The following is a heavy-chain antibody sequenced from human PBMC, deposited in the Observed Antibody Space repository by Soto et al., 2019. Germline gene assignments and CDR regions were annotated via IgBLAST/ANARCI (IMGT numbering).Heavy chain of an antibody. CDR2: IYYSGST. CDR3: AMARLWDPTVTTKNWYFDL. V-gene: IGHV4-61*01. J-gene: IGHJ2*01. CDR1: GGSVSSGSYY. D-gene: IGHD4-17*01. Sequence: QVQLQESGPGLVKPSETLSLTCTVSGGSVSSGSYYWSWIRQPPGKGLEWIGYIYYSGSTNYNPSLKSRVTISVDTSKNQFSLKLSSVTAADTAVYYCAMARLWDPTVTTKNWYFDLWGRGTLVTVSS.